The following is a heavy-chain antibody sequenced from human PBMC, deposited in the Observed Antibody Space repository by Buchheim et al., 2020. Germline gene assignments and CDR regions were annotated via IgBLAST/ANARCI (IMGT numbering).Heavy chain of an antibody. D-gene: IGHD6-19*01. J-gene: IGHJ4*02. Sequence: QVQLVESGGGVVQPGRSLRLSYAASGFTFSSYAMHWVRQAPGKGLEWVAVISYDGSNKYYADSVKGRFTISRDNSNNHLYLQMNSLRAGDTAVYYCVAGSGWALGDYWGQGTL. CDR3: VAGSGWALGDY. V-gene: IGHV3-30-3*01. CDR2: ISYDGSNK. CDR1: GFTFSSYA.